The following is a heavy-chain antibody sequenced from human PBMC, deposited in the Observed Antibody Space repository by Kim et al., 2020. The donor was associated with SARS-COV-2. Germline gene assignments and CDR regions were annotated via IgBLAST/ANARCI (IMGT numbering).Heavy chain of an antibody. V-gene: IGHV3-30-3*01. D-gene: IGHD3-3*01. CDR1: GFTFSSYA. CDR2: ISYDGSNK. J-gene: IGHJ6*03. Sequence: GGSLRLSCAASGFTFSSYAMHWVRQAPGKGLEWVAVISYDGSNKYYADSVKGRFTISRDNSKNTLYLQMNSLRAEDTAVYYCARDDRGHVLRFLEWFNAPDYYMDVWGKGTTVTVSS. CDR3: ARDDRGHVLRFLEWFNAPDYYMDV.